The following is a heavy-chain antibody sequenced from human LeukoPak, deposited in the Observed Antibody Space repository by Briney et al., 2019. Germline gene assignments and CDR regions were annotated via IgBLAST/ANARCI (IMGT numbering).Heavy chain of an antibody. V-gene: IGHV3-23*01. Sequence: GGSLRLSCAASGFIFNNYGLVWVRQAPGKGLEWVSAISNDGGGTTYADFVKGRFTISRDDSKNTLFLQMDSLRAEDTALYYCAKGSSGYFFDLWGQGTLVTVSS. J-gene: IGHJ4*02. D-gene: IGHD3-22*01. CDR1: GFIFNNYG. CDR3: AKGSSGYFFDL. CDR2: ISNDGGGT.